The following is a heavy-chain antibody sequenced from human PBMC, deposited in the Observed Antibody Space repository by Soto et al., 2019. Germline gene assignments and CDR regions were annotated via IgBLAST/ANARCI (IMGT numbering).Heavy chain of an antibody. J-gene: IGHJ5*01. D-gene: IGHD2-8*01. CDR1: GYSFRSYG. CDR3: GRSSSMLGAGWSDS. CDR2: VSGYNYNT. V-gene: IGHV1-18*01. Sequence: ASVKVSCKASGYSFRSYGINWVRQAPGQGLEWIGWVSGYNYNTKYAQKLQGRITVTTDTSPNTAYMELRSLRSDDTAVYYCGRSSSMLGAGWSDSWGRGTLVTVSS.